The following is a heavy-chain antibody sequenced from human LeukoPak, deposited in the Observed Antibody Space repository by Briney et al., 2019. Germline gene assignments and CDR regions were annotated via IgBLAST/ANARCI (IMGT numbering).Heavy chain of an antibody. Sequence: GGSLRLSCAASGFTFSSYAMHWVRQAPGKGLEWVAVISYDGSNKYYADSVKGRFTISRDNSKNTLYLRMNSLRAEDTAVYYCARGYSSGWYVVRTAFDIWGQGTMVTVSS. CDR1: GFTFSSYA. CDR2: ISYDGSNK. J-gene: IGHJ3*02. D-gene: IGHD6-19*01. CDR3: ARGYSSGWYVVRTAFDI. V-gene: IGHV3-30-3*01.